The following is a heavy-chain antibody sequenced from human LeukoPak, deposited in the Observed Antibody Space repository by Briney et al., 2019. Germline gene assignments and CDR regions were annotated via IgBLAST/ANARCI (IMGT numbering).Heavy chain of an antibody. J-gene: IGHJ4*02. CDR2: MSPNSGDT. CDR3: ARGPPNWGYDY. V-gene: IGHV1-8*01. Sequence: ASVKVSCKASGYTFTSYDFNWVRQTTGQRPEWMGWMSPNSGDTGYAQKFQDRVTMTRNTSISTAYMELSSLRSDDTAVYYCARGPPNWGYDYWGPGTLVTVSS. CDR1: GYTFTSYD. D-gene: IGHD7-27*01.